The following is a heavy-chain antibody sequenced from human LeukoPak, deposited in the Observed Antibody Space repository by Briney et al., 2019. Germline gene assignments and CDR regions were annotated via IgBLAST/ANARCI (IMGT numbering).Heavy chain of an antibody. D-gene: IGHD3-10*01. Sequence: PSETLSLTCTVSGYSISSGYYWGWIRQPPGKGLEWIGSIYHSGSTYYNPSLKSRVTISVDTSKNQFSLKLSSVTAADTAVYYCARERIFEVRGVKAFDYWGQGTLATVSS. CDR3: ARERIFEVRGVKAFDY. CDR1: GYSISSGYY. V-gene: IGHV4-38-2*02. CDR2: IYHSGST. J-gene: IGHJ4*02.